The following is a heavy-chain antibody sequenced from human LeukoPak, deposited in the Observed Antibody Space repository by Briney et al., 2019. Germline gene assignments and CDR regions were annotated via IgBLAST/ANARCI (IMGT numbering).Heavy chain of an antibody. J-gene: IGHJ4*02. CDR1: GFTFSSYS. Sequence: GGSLRLSCAVSGFTFSSYSMNWVRQAPGKGLEWISSISSSSSYIYYADSVKGRFTISRDNAKNSLYLQMNSLRAEDTAVYYCASGYDSYYFDYWAREPWSPSPQ. D-gene: IGHD5-12*01. V-gene: IGHV3-21*01. CDR3: ASGYDSYYFDY. CDR2: ISSSSSYI.